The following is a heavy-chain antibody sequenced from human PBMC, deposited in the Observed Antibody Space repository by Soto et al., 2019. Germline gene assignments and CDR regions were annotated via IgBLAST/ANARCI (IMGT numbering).Heavy chain of an antibody. D-gene: IGHD3-22*01. CDR1: EYTITSYH. Sequence: ASVKVSCKGSEYTITSYHINWVRQAHGQGLEWMGWMNPNSGNTGYAQTLQGRVTMTWDTSISTAYMELSSLRFEDTAMYYCARHQDYYDSSGYYDAFDIWGQGTMVTVSS. CDR2: MNPNSGNT. CDR3: ARHQDYYDSSGYYDAFDI. J-gene: IGHJ3*02. V-gene: IGHV1-8*01.